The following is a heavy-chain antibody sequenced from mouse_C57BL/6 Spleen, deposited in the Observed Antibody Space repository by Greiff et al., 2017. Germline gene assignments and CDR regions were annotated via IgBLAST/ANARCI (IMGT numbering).Heavy chain of an antibody. V-gene: IGHV1-53*01. D-gene: IGHD2-13*01. CDR2: INPSDSDT. CDR3: AGGGDSPFDY. CDR1: GYTFTSYW. J-gene: IGHJ2*01. Sequence: QVQLQQPGTELVKPGASVKLSCKASGYTFTSYWMHWVKQRPGQGLEWIGEINPSDSDTNYNEKFKSKATLTVDTSSSTAYMLLSSLASEDSAVXYVAGGGDSPFDYWGQGTTLTVSS.